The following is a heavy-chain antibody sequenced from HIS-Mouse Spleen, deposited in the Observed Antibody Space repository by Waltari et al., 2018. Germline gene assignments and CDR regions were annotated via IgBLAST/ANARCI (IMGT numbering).Heavy chain of an antibody. CDR1: GGSISSSSYY. CDR2: IYYSGST. V-gene: IGHV4-39*01. CDR3: ARWGNWGYDAFDI. D-gene: IGHD7-27*01. J-gene: IGHJ3*02. Sequence: QLQLQESGPGLVKPSETLSLTCTVPGGSISSSSYYWGWLRQPPGKGLEWIGSIYYSGSTYYNPSLKSRVTISVDTSKNQFSLKLSSVTAADTAVYYCARWGNWGYDAFDIWGQGTMVTVSS.